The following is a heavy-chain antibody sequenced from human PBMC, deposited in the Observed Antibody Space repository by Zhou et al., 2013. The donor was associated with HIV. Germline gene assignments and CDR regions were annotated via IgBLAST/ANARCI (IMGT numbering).Heavy chain of an antibody. CDR1: GFTFTKYL. D-gene: IGHD1-20*01. Sequence: QVHLMQSGTQIKKPGASVRVSCRTSGFTFTKYLIQWVRQAPGQGLEWMGWILPNSGATKYAQRFQGRVTMTRDTSISTVYMELRGLRSDDTALYYCASYGPGYNWMYSWGQGTLVTVSS. V-gene: IGHV1-2*02. CDR2: ILPNSGAT. CDR3: ASYGPGYNWMYS. J-gene: IGHJ4*02.